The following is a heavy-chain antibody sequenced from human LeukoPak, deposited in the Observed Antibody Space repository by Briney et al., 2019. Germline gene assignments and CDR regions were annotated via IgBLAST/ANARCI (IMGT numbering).Heavy chain of an antibody. CDR3: ARGVAAPGTGGLSWFDP. CDR1: GGSISSYY. V-gene: IGHV4-59*01. D-gene: IGHD6-13*01. CDR2: ISYSGST. J-gene: IGHJ5*02. Sequence: PSETLSLTCTVSGGSISSYYWSWIRQPPGKGLEWIGYISYSGSTDSNPSLKSRVTISLDTSKNQFSLKLSFVTAADTAVYYCARGVAAPGTGGLSWFDPWGQGTLVTVSS.